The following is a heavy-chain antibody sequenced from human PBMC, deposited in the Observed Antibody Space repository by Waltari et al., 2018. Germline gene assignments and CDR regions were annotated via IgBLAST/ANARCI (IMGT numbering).Heavy chain of an antibody. CDR1: GYTFTGYY. CDR2: VNPSSGDT. Sequence: QVQLVQAGAEVKKPGAPVKVSCKASGYTFTGYYMHWVRQAPGPGLEWMGRVNPSSGDTDYAQKFLGRVTMTRDTSISTAYMELIKLRSDDTAVYYCARGGPDVWGQGTTVTVSS. J-gene: IGHJ6*02. D-gene: IGHD5-12*01. V-gene: IGHV1-2*06. CDR3: ARGGPDV.